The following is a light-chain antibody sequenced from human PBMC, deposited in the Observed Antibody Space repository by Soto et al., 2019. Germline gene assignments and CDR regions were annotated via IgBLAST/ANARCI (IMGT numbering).Light chain of an antibody. CDR2: SNN. Sequence: QSVLTQPPSASGTPGQRVTISCSGSSSNIGSNTVNWYQQLPGTAPKLLIYSNNHRPSGVPDRLFGSNSGTSASLAISGLQSEDEADYYCAAWYDSLNGYVVFGGGTKLTVL. J-gene: IGLJ2*01. CDR1: SSNIGSNT. V-gene: IGLV1-44*01. CDR3: AAWYDSLNGYVV.